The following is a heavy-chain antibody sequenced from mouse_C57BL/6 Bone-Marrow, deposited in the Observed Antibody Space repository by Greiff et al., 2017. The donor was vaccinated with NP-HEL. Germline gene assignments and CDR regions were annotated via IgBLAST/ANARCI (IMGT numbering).Heavy chain of an antibody. CDR2: ISNGGGST. J-gene: IGHJ4*01. CDR1: GFTFSDYY. V-gene: IGHV5-12*01. D-gene: IGHD2-1*01. Sequence: EVKVVESGGGLVQPGGSLKLSCAASGFTFSDYYMYWVRQTPEKRLEWVAYISNGGGSTYYPDTVKGRFTISRDNAKNTLYLQMSRLKSEDTAMYYCARLLLEDYAMDYWGQGTSVTVSS. CDR3: ARLLLEDYAMDY.